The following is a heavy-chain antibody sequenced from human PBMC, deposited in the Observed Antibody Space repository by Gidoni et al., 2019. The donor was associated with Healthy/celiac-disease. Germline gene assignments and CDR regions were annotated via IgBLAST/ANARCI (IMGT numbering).Heavy chain of an antibody. Sequence: QVQLVQSGAEVKKPGSSVKVSCKASGGTFSSYAISWVRQAPGQGREWMGGLIPILCTSNYAQKFQGRVTITADESTSTAYMELSSLRSEDTAVYYCASAVEMATTGVDYWGQGTLVTVSS. J-gene: IGHJ4*02. D-gene: IGHD5-12*01. CDR2: LIPILCTS. CDR3: ASAVEMATTGVDY. V-gene: IGHV1-69*01. CDR1: GGTFSSYA.